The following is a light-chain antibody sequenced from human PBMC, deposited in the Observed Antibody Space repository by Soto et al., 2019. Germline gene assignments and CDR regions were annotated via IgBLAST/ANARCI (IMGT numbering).Light chain of an antibody. CDR2: EVT. Sequence: QSVLTQPAAVSGSPRQSITISCTRTNRDVGSYNLVSWFQQHPGKAPKLVIYEVTKRPSGVSDRFSGSKSGNTASLTISGLQAEDEADYYCFSYAGDSVYVFGTGPKVTVL. CDR3: FSYAGDSVYV. J-gene: IGLJ1*01. V-gene: IGLV2-23*02. CDR1: NRDVGSYNL.